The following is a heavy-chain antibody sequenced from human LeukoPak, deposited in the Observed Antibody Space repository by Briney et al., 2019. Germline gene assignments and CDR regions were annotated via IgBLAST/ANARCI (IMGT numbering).Heavy chain of an antibody. D-gene: IGHD3-10*02. CDR1: GYSTNSNYF. J-gene: IGHJ4*02. CDR3: VRQAVQPGFES. Sequence: SETLSLTCAVSGYSTNSNYFWGWIRQPPGKGLEWIGSISHSGNTYYNPSLKSRVTISVDTSKKQFSLKLSSVTAADTAVYFCVRQAVQPGFESWGQGTLVTVSS. V-gene: IGHV4-38-2*01. CDR2: ISHSGNT.